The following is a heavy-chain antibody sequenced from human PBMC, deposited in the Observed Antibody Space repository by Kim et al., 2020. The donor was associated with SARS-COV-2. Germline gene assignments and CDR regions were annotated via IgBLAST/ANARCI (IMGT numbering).Heavy chain of an antibody. J-gene: IGHJ5*01. CDR3: ARDSNNGAFFDS. CDR2: ISLSSSTS. V-gene: IGHV3-48*02. CDR1: GFSFKSYS. Sequence: GGSLRLSCAASGFSFKSYSMNWVRQAPGKGLEWISYISLSSSTSSYADSVRGRFTISRDNAKNLLHLQMNSLRDDDTAVYYCARDSNNGAFFDSWGQGTLVTVSS. D-gene: IGHD2-8*01.